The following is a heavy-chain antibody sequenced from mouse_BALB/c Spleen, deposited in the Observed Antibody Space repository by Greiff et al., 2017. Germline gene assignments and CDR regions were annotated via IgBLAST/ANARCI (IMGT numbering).Heavy chain of an antibody. D-gene: IGHD1-1*01. J-gene: IGHJ1*01. Sequence: VQLQQSGAELVKPGASVKLSCTASGFNIKDTYMHWVKQRPEQGLEWIGRIDPANGNTKYDPKFQGKATITADTSSNTAYLQLSSLTSEDTAVYYGAPYYYGSSPYWYFDVWGAGTTVTVSS. CDR1: GFNIKDTY. V-gene: IGHV14-3*02. CDR2: IDPANGNT. CDR3: APYYYGSSPYWYFDV.